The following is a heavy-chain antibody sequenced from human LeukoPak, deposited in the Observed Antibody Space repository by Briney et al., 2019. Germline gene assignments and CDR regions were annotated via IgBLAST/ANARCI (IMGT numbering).Heavy chain of an antibody. Sequence: GGSLRLSCAASGFTFSHYWMSWVRQAPGKGLEWVANINQDGGEKYYVDSVKGRFTISRDNAKNSLYLQMNSLRAEDTAVYYCARDCGILRIDCGDSLDIWGQGTMVTVSS. V-gene: IGHV3-7*01. J-gene: IGHJ3*02. CDR2: INQDGGEK. CDR1: GFTFSHYW. CDR3: ARDCGILRIDCGDSLDI. D-gene: IGHD2-21*01.